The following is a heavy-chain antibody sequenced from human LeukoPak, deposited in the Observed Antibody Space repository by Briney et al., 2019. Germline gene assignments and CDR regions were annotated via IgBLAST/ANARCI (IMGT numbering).Heavy chain of an antibody. D-gene: IGHD2-2*01. Sequence: PSETLSLTCTVSGGSISSSSYYWGWIRQPPGRGLEWIGSIYYSGSTYYNPSLKSRVTISVDTSKNQFSLKLSSVTAADTAVYYCARAADIVVVPAADYLYYFDYWGQGTLVTVSS. V-gene: IGHV4-39*01. CDR2: IYYSGST. CDR3: ARAADIVVVPAADYLYYFDY. J-gene: IGHJ4*02. CDR1: GGSISSSSYY.